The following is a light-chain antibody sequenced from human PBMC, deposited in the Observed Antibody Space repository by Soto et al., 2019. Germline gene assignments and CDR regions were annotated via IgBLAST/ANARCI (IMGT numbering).Light chain of an antibody. J-gene: IGKJ3*01. CDR1: QSIGVY. V-gene: IGKV1-39*01. Sequence: DIQMTQSPSSLSASVGERVTITCRASQSIGVYLNWFQQKPGKAPELVIYGASSLQSGVPPRFRGGGSGTDFTLTISSLQHEDFATYYCQESVSSLGTFGPGTTVDIK. CDR3: QESVSSLGT. CDR2: GAS.